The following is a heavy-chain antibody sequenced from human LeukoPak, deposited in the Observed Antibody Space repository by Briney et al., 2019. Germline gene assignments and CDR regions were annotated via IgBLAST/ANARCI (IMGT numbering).Heavy chain of an antibody. CDR3: ARGGTIYDTILEDPFDI. V-gene: IGHV1-8*01. D-gene: IGHD3-22*01. J-gene: IGHJ3*02. CDR1: GYTFSTYD. CDR2: MNPNSGNT. Sequence: ASVKVSCKASGYTFSTYDINWVRQAPGQGREWMGCMNPNSGNTGYAQEFQGRVAMTRDTSISTAYMELRSLISDDTAVYYCARGGTIYDTILEDPFDIWGQGTMVTVSS.